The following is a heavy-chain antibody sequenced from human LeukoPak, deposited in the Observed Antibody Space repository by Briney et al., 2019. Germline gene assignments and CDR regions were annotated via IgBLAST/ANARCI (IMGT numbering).Heavy chain of an antibody. J-gene: IGHJ3*01. D-gene: IGHD3-10*01. V-gene: IGHV1-18*01. CDR2: ISAYNGNT. Sequence: ASVKVSCKASGYTFTSYGISWVRQAPGQGLEWMGWISAYNGNTNYAQKLQGRVTMTTDTSTSTAYMELRSLRSDDTAVYYCARDPDFTLVREFNAFDLWGQGTMVTVSS. CDR3: ARDPDFTLVREFNAFDL. CDR1: GYTFTSYG.